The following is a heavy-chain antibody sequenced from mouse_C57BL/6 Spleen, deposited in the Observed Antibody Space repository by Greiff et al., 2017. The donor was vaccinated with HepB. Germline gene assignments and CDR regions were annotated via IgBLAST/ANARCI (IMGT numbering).Heavy chain of an antibody. CDR3: ARGDYDGYSYFDY. Sequence: EVQLQQSGPELVKPGASVKISCKASGYSFTGYYMNWVKQSPEKSLEWIGEINPSTGGTTYNQKFKAKATLTVDKSSSTAYMQLKSLTSEDSAVYYCARGDYDGYSYFDYWGQGTTLTVSS. J-gene: IGHJ2*01. V-gene: IGHV1-42*01. CDR1: GYSFTGYY. CDR2: INPSTGGT. D-gene: IGHD2-3*01.